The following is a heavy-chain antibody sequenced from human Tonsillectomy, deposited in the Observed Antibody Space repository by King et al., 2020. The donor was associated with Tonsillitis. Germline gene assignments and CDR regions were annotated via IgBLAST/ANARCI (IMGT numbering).Heavy chain of an antibody. CDR1: GFSLSDGRMG. J-gene: IGHJ6*02. D-gene: IGHD2-15*01. V-gene: IGHV2-26*01. Sequence: VTLKESGPVLVKPAETLTLTCTVSGFSLSDGRMGVSWIRQPPGKALEWLAYMFSNDEKSYSTSLKSRLTIAKDTSKSQVVLPMTDMDPVDTTTYFCARIGLYCSGGNCYSGTYHSYFGMDVWGQGTTVTVSS. CDR3: ARIGLYCSGGNCYSGTYHSYFGMDV. CDR2: MFSNDEK.